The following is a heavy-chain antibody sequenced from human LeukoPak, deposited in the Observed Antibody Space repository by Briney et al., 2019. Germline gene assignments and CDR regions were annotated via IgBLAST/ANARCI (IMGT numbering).Heavy chain of an antibody. CDR2: INPNSAGT. D-gene: IGHD1-7*01. CDR3: ARGVQEITATTSYYYYYYMDV. CDR1: GYTFNDYY. V-gene: IGHV1-2*02. J-gene: IGHJ6*03. Sequence: GASVKVSCKASGYTFNDYYIHWVRQAPGHGLEWMGWINPNSAGTNYAQMFQGRVTMTRDTSISTAYMELSRLRSDDTAVYYCARGVQEITATTSYYYYYYMDVWGKGTTVTVSS.